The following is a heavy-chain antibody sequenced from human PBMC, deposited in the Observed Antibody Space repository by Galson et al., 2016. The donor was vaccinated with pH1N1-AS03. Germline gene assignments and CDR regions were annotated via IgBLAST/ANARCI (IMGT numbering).Heavy chain of an antibody. CDR1: GDSVSSNIYA. V-gene: IGHV6-1*01. J-gene: IGHJ3*02. CDR3: ARGRYSGFDI. CDR2: TYWRSKWYI. Sequence: CAISGDSVSSNIYAWIWIRHSPSRGLEWLGRTYWRSKWYIDDAQALKSRITINPDTSNNQFSLQLTSLIPDDTAVYYCARGRYSGFDIWGQGAKVTVSS. D-gene: IGHD2-15*01.